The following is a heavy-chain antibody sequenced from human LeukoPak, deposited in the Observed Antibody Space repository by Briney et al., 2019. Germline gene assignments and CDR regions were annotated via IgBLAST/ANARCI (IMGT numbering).Heavy chain of an antibody. CDR2: INPNSGGT. V-gene: IGHV1-2*02. D-gene: IGHD6-13*01. Sequence: ASVKVSCKASGYTFTGYYMHWVRQAPGQGLERMGWINPNSGGTNYAQKFQGRVTMTRDTSISTAYMELSSLRSEDTAVYYCAREKGIAAAGTGEFDYWGQGTLVTVSS. CDR3: AREKGIAAAGTGEFDY. J-gene: IGHJ4*02. CDR1: GYTFTGYY.